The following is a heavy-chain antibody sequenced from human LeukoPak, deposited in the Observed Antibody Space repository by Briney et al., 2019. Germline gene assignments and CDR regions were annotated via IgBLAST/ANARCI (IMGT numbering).Heavy chain of an antibody. CDR2: IYYSGST. J-gene: IGHJ3*02. CDR1: GGSISSYY. V-gene: IGHV4-59*08. Sequence: PSETLSLTCTVSGGSISSYYWSWIRQPPGKGLEWIGYIYYSGSTNYNPSLKSRVTISVDTSKNQFSLKLSSVTAADTAVYYCARHAGVPAAVWPHDAFDIWGQGTMVTDSS. D-gene: IGHD2-2*01. CDR3: ARHAGVPAAVWPHDAFDI.